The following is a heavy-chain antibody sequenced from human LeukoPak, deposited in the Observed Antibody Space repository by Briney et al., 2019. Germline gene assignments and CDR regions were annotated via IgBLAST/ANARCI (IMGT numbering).Heavy chain of an antibody. CDR2: INSDGSST. V-gene: IGHV3-74*01. CDR1: GFTFSRYW. D-gene: IGHD1-26*01. J-gene: IGHJ3*02. CDR3: ARVGGSNAFDI. Sequence: GGSLRLSCAPSGFTFSRYWVHWVRQAPGKGLVWVSPINSDGSSTSYADSVKGRFTISRDNAKNTLSLQMNSLRAEDTAVYYCARVGGSNAFDIWGQGTMVIVSS.